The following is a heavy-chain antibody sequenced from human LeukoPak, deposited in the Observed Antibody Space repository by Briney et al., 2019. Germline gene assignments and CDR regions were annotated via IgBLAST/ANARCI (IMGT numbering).Heavy chain of an antibody. CDR1: GFSVSSFG. V-gene: IGHV3-23*01. D-gene: IGHD3-9*01. J-gene: IGHJ5*02. Sequence: PGGSLRLSCAVSGFSVSSFGMSWVRQAPGKGLEWVSAISGSGDDTHYADSVKGRFTISRDNSKNTLYLQMNSLRAEDTAVYYCAKEVLGYFDLNWLDPWGQGTLVTVSS. CDR2: ISGSGDDT. CDR3: AKEVLGYFDLNWLDP.